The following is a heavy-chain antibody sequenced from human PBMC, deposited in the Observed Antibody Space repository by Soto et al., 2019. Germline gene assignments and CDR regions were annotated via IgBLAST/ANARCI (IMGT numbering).Heavy chain of an antibody. D-gene: IGHD6-13*01. J-gene: IGHJ3*01. CDR3: AKKLVTTPGNHGFDV. CDR2: ITGSGGNT. V-gene: IGHV3-23*01. Sequence: EVQLLESGGGLVQPGGSMRLSCAASGFTFNAYAMSWVRQAPEKGLERVSAITGSGGNTYYADSVKGRFTISRDNSKNKLYLQMNSLGVEDTAIYYCAKKLVTTPGNHGFDVWGQGTVVTVSP. CDR1: GFTFNAYA.